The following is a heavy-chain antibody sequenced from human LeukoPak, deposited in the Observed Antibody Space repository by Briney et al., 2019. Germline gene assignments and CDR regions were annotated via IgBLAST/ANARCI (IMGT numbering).Heavy chain of an antibody. D-gene: IGHD1-26*01. Sequence: PSGGSLRLSCAASGLTFSSYWMHWVRQAPGKGLGWVSRITSDGSDTSYADSVKGRFTISRDNAKNTLYLQMNRLGAGDTAVYYCTRGDFYVGAQDYWGQGTLVAVPS. J-gene: IGHJ4*02. CDR2: ITSDGSDT. V-gene: IGHV3-74*01. CDR1: GLTFSSYW. CDR3: TRGDFYVGAQDY.